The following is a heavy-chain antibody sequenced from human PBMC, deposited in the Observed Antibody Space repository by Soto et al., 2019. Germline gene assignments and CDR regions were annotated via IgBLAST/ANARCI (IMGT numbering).Heavy chain of an antibody. V-gene: IGHV3-21*01. D-gene: IGHD6-13*01. CDR2: ISSSSSYI. CDR3: ARDRAAGTRDSYYYYGMDV. CDR1: GFTFSSYS. J-gene: IGHJ6*02. Sequence: EVQLVESGGGLVKPGGSLRLSCAASGFTFSSYSMNWVRQAPGKGLEWISSISSSSSYIYYADSVKGRFTISRDNAKNSLYLQMTSLRAEDTAVYYCARDRAAGTRDSYYYYGMDVWGQGTTVTVSS.